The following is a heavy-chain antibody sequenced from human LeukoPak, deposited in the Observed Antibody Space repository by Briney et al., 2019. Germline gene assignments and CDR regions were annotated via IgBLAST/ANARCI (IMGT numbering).Heavy chain of an antibody. J-gene: IGHJ5*02. CDR3: ARDPRNKGFDP. CDR1: GFPFSANW. V-gene: IGHV3-74*01. D-gene: IGHD1/OR15-1a*01. CDR2: INGDGSNI. Sequence: GGSLRLSCAASGFPFSANWMQWARQVPGKGLVWVSCINGDGSNIQYADSVKGRFTTSRDNAKNMMYLQMNSLRVEDTAIYYCARDPRNKGFDPWGQGTLVTVSA.